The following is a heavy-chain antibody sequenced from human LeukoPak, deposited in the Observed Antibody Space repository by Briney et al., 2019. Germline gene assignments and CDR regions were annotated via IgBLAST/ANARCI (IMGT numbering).Heavy chain of an antibody. CDR2: IRSKAYGGTT. V-gene: IGHV3-49*04. Sequence: PGRSLRLSCTASGFTFGDFAMSWVRQAPGEGLEWVGFIRSKAYGGTTEYAASVKGRFTISRDDSKSIAYLQMSSLKTEDTAVYYSTRDVWSSTSCYFDYWGQGTLVTVSS. J-gene: IGHJ4*02. D-gene: IGHD2-2*01. CDR1: GFTFGDFA. CDR3: TRDVWSSTSCYFDY.